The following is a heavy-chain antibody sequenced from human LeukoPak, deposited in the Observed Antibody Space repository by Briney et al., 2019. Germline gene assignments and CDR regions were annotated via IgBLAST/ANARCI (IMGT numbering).Heavy chain of an antibody. V-gene: IGHV3-21*01. CDR3: ARPGSGRSYYYGMDV. Sequence: GGSLRLSCAASGFTFSSYSMNWVRQAPGKGLEWVSSISSSSSYIYYADSVKGRFTISRDNAKSSLYLQMNSLRAEDTAVYYCARPGSGRSYYYGMDVWGKGTTVTVSS. CDR1: GFTFSSYS. D-gene: IGHD3-10*01. CDR2: ISSSSSYI. J-gene: IGHJ6*04.